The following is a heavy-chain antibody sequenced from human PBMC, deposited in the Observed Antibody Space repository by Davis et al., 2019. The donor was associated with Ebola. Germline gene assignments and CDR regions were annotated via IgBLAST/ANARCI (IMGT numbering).Heavy chain of an antibody. V-gene: IGHV3-53*01. J-gene: IGHJ3*02. CDR3: ASTYSSSWHAFDI. D-gene: IGHD6-13*01. CDR2: IYSGGST. Sequence: GESLKISCAASGFTVSSNYMSWVRQAPGKGLEWVSVIYSGGSTYYADSVKGRFTISRDNSKNTRYLQMNSLRAEDTAVYYCASTYSSSWHAFDIWGQGTMVTVSS. CDR1: GFTVSSNY.